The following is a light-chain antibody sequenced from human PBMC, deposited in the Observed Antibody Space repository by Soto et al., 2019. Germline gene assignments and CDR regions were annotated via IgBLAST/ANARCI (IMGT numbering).Light chain of an antibody. CDR3: QQSFSTPLT. V-gene: IGKV1-39*01. CDR1: QTISDF. Sequence: DIQMTQSPSSLSASVGDRVTITCRASQTISDFLNWYQNKPGKAPNLLIYATSSLRSGVPSRFSGSGSGTHFTLTISSLQPEDFATYYCQQSFSTPLTFGGGTKVEIK. J-gene: IGKJ4*01. CDR2: ATS.